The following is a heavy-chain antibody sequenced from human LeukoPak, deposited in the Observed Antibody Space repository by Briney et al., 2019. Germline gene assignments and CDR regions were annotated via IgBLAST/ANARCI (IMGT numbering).Heavy chain of an antibody. CDR2: ISTLSTYI. Sequence: GGSLRLSCAASGFTFSDYNMNWVRQAPGKGLEWVSSISTLSTYIYYADSVKGRFTISRDNAKNSLYLQMNSLRAEDTAVYCCAELGITMIGGVWGKGTTVTISS. J-gene: IGHJ6*04. CDR3: AELGITMIGGV. CDR1: GFTFSDYN. D-gene: IGHD3-10*02. V-gene: IGHV3-21*01.